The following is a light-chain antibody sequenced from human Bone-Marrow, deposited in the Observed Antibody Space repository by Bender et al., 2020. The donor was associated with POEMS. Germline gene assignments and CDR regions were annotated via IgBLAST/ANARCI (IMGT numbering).Light chain of an antibody. Sequence: QSALTQPASVSGSPGQSITISCTGTSSDVGTYDLVSWYQQHPGRAPTLIIYDVSKRPSGISNRFSGSKSGNTASLTISGLQAEDETDYYCSSYTSSKTYVFGSGTKVTVL. V-gene: IGLV2-14*02. J-gene: IGLJ1*01. CDR1: SSDVGTYDL. CDR2: DVS. CDR3: SSYTSSKTYV.